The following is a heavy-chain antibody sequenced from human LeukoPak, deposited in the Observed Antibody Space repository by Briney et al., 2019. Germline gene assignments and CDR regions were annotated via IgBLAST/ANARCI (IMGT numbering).Heavy chain of an antibody. J-gene: IGHJ4*02. CDR1: GFPFSNYW. V-gene: IGHV3-74*01. CDR3: ATVSRSSGRGYFDY. Sequence: QPGGSLRLSWAASGFPFSNYWMHWVRQAPGKGLVWVSRMNSDGSSTSYADSVKGRFTISRDNAKNTLYLQMSSLRAEDAAVYYCATVSRSSGRGYFDYWGPGTLVTVSS. D-gene: IGHD6-19*01. CDR2: MNSDGSST.